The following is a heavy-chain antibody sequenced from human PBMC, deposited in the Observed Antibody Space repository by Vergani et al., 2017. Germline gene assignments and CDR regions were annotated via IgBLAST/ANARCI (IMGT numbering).Heavy chain of an antibody. V-gene: IGHV1-46*03. D-gene: IGHD3-22*01. CDR1: GYTFTSYY. Sequence: QVQLVQSGAEVKKPGASVKVSCKASGYTFTSYYMHWVRQAPGQGLEWMGIINPSGGSTSYAQKFQGRVTMTRDTSTSTVYMELRSLRSEDTAVYYCARVGITMIVVAPLDYWGQGTLVTVSS. J-gene: IGHJ4*02. CDR2: INPSGGST. CDR3: ARVGITMIVVAPLDY.